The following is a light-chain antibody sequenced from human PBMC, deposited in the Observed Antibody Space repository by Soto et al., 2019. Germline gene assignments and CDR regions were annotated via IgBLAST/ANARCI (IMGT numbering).Light chain of an antibody. CDR2: GAS. CDR3: QQYNNWPMYT. J-gene: IGKJ2*01. V-gene: IGKV3-15*01. Sequence: EIVMTQSPATLSVSPGERATLSCRASQSVSSNLAWYQQQPGQAPRLLIYGASTRATGIPARFSGSGSGTEFTLTISSLQSEDFAVYYCQQYNNWPMYTFGQGTKLEMK. CDR1: QSVSSN.